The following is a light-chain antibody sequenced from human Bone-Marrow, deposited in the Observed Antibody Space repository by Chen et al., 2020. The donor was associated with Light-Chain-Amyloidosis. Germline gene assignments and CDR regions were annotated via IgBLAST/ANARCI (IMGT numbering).Light chain of an antibody. Sequence: SYVLTQPSSVSVAPGQTATIACGGNNIGSPSVHWYQQTPGQAPLLVVYDDSARPSGIPARSSASNAGNTATLTISRVEAGDEADYYCQVWDRSSDRPVFGGGTKLTVL. V-gene: IGLV3-21*02. CDR1: NIGSPS. CDR3: QVWDRSSDRPV. J-gene: IGLJ3*02. CDR2: DDS.